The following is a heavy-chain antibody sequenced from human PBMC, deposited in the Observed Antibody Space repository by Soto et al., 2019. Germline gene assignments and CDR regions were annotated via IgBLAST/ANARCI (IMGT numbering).Heavy chain of an antibody. CDR1: GDSITTNGCY. Sequence: KPSETLSLTCSVSGDSITTNGCYWGWIRQPPGKGLQWIGNVYWTGSTFSHPSLTSRVFISVDTSKNEFSLRLTSVTAADTAVYYCARSHYTYGLLIDYWGPGTLVTVS. D-gene: IGHD2-8*01. J-gene: IGHJ4*02. CDR3: ARSHYTYGLLIDY. CDR2: VYWTGST. V-gene: IGHV4-39*01.